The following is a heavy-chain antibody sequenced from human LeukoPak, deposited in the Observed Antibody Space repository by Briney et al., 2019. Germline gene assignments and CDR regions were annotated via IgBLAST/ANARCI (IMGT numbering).Heavy chain of an antibody. CDR1: GFTFSNYW. CDR2: INTDGSST. D-gene: IGHD1-1*01. V-gene: IGHV3-74*01. Sequence: GGSLRLSCAASGFTFSNYWMHWVRQAPGKGLVWVSRINTDGSSTSYADSVKGRFTISRDNATNTLYLQMHSLRGEDTAVYYCAAHTTRGGSWGQGTLVTVSS. CDR3: AAHTTRGGS. J-gene: IGHJ5*02.